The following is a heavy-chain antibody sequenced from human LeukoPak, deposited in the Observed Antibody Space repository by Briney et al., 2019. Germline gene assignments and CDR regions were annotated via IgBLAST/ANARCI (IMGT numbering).Heavy chain of an antibody. CDR1: GGSISSGGYY. Sequence: RTSQTLSLTCTVSGGSISSGGYYWSWIRQHPGKGLEWIGYIYYSGSTYYNPSLKSRVTISVDTSKNQFSLKLSSVTAADTAVYYCARVNSSGWPRRVPPNDYWGQGTLVTVSS. CDR3: ARVNSSGWPRRVPPNDY. V-gene: IGHV4-31*03. J-gene: IGHJ4*02. CDR2: IYYSGST. D-gene: IGHD6-19*01.